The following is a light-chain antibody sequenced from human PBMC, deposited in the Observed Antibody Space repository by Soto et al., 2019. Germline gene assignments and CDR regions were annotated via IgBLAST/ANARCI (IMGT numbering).Light chain of an antibody. CDR1: QSVSSSY. CDR2: GAS. V-gene: IGKV3-20*01. CDR3: QQYGSSPWT. J-gene: IGKJ5*01. Sequence: EIVLTQSPGTLYLSPGERATLSCRASQSVSSSYLAWYQQKPGQAPRLLIYGASSRATGIPDRFSGSGSGTDFTLTISRLEPEDFAVYYCQQYGSSPWTFGQGTRWRL.